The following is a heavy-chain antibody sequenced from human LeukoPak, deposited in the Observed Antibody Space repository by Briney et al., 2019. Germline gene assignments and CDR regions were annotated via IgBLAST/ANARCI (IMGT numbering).Heavy chain of an antibody. CDR2: MYLSGTT. CDR3: AGLVGRYSSGLYYYYFDY. Sequence: SETLSLTCTVSGDSINSLDLWSWVRQPPGKGLEWIGEMYLSGTTHSNPSVKSRVTISIDKSKNQFFLNLSSVTAADTAVYYCAGLVGRYSSGLYYYYFDYWGQGTLVTVSS. V-gene: IGHV4-4*02. CDR1: GDSINSLDL. J-gene: IGHJ4*02. D-gene: IGHD3-22*01.